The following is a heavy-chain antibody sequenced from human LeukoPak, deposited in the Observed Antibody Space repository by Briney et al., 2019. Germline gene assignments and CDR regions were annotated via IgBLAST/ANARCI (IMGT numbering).Heavy chain of an antibody. V-gene: IGHV3-23*01. D-gene: IGHD3-9*01. CDR3: AKWGDYDILTGYYDSDY. CDR1: GFTFSNYA. J-gene: IGHJ4*02. CDR2: VSGRDDST. Sequence: GASLRLSCAASGFTFSNYAMSWVRQAPGKGLEWVSAVSGRDDSTYYADSVKGRFTISRDNSKNTLYLQMNSLRAEDKAVYYCAKWGDYDILTGYYDSDYWGQGTLVTVSS.